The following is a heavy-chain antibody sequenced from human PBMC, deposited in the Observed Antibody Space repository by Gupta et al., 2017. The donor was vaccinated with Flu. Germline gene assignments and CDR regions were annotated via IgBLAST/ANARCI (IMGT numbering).Heavy chain of an antibody. CDR1: YA. D-gene: IGHD6-19*01. Sequence: YAMSWVRQAPGKGLEWVSSVSGAGGSTFYADSVEGRFTISRDNSNNMLSLEMSSPRVDDTAIYYCVKDRWVAVLPYFDFWGQGTLVTVSS. J-gene: IGHJ4*02. CDR3: VKDRWVAVLPYFDF. V-gene: IGHV3-23*01. CDR2: VSGAGGST.